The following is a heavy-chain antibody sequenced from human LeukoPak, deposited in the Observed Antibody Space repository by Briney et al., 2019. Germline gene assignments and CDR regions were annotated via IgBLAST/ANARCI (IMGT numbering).Heavy chain of an antibody. J-gene: IGHJ4*02. Sequence: GGSLRLSCVASGFTFSSYAMHWVRQAPSKGLEWVAVISYDGSNKYYADSVKGRFTISRDNSKNTLYLQMNSLRAEDTALYYCAKETRGGYWGQGTLVTVSS. CDR1: GFTFSSYA. CDR2: ISYDGSNK. V-gene: IGHV3-30-3*01. CDR3: AKETRGGY. D-gene: IGHD3-10*01.